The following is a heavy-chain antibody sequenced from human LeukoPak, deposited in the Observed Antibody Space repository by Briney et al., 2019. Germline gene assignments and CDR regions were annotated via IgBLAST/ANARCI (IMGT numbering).Heavy chain of an antibody. J-gene: IGHJ5*02. Sequence: PSETLSLTCAVSGGSISSGTYYWAWIRQSPGKGLEWIGSIYNSASTYYNPSFKSRVTLSVDTSRNQFSLNLRSVTAADTGMYYCATNKTMVTTAGLFDPWGQGTLVIASS. V-gene: IGHV4-39*01. CDR2: IYNSAST. CDR1: GGSISSGTYY. CDR3: ATNKTMVTTAGLFDP. D-gene: IGHD4-17*01.